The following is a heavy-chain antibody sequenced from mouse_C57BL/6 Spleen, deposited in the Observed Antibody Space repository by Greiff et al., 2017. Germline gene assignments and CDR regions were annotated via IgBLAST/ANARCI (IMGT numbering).Heavy chain of an antibody. J-gene: IGHJ4*01. D-gene: IGHD3-3*01. CDR3: TRSRAMDY. V-gene: IGHV1-15*01. CDR1: GYTFTDYE. Sequence: QVQLKQSGAELVRPGASVTLSCKASGYTFTDYEMHWVKQTPVHGLEWIGAIDPETGGTAYNHKFKGKAILTADKSSSTAYMELRSLTSEDSAVYYCTRSRAMDYWGQGTSVTVSS. CDR2: IDPETGGT.